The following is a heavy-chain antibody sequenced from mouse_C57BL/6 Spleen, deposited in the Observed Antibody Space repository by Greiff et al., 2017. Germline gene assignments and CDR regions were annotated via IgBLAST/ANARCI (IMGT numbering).Heavy chain of an antibody. CDR2: ISDGGSYT. J-gene: IGHJ2*01. Sequence: EVKLVESGGGLVKPGGSLKLSCAASGFTFSSYAMSWVRQTPEKRLEWVATISDGGSYTYYPDNVKGRFTISRDNAKNNLYLQMSHLKSEDTAMYYCARDPYYSYFDYWGQGTTLPVSS. CDR1: GFTFSSYA. D-gene: IGHD2-12*01. V-gene: IGHV5-4*01. CDR3: ARDPYYSYFDY.